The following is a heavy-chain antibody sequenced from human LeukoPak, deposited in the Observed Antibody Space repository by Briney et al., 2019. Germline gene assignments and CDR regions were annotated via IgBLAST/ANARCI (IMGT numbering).Heavy chain of an antibody. CDR1: GGSINRSIYY. J-gene: IGHJ4*02. CDR3: AETTPFFYDSSGVPGYYFDH. Sequence: SETLSLNCTVSGGSINRSIYYWGWIRQPPGKGLEWIGSIYYSGSTYYNPSLKSRVTISVDTSKKQVSLKLNSVTAADTAVYYCAETTPFFYDSSGVPGYYFDHWGQGTLVTVSS. D-gene: IGHD3-22*01. V-gene: IGHV4-39*01. CDR2: IYYSGST.